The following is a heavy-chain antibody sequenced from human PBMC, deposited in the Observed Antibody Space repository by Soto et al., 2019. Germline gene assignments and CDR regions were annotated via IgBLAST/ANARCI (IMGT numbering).Heavy chain of an antibody. J-gene: IGHJ4*02. D-gene: IGHD2-2*01. CDR3: ARGDISPPVYCSSTSCPTVRHY. Sequence: QVQLVQSGAEVKKPGSSVKVSCKASGGTFSSYTISWVRQAPGQGLEWMGRIIPILGIANYAQKFQGRVTITADKSTSTAYMELSSLRSEEAAVYYCARGDISPPVYCSSTSCPTVRHYWGQGTLVTVSS. CDR1: GGTFSSYT. V-gene: IGHV1-69*02. CDR2: IIPILGIA.